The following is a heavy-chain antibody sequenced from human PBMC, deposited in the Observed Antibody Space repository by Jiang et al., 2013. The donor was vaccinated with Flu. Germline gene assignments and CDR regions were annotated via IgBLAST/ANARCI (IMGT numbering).Heavy chain of an antibody. CDR1: GFTFSDYH. D-gene: IGHD3-22*01. J-gene: IGHJ3*02. CDR2: IRKKAHSFTT. V-gene: IGHV3-72*01. CDR3: VRVGYYDSRDYSTDGFDI. Sequence: VQLVESGGGLVQPGGSLRLSCAASGFTFSDYHMDWVRQTPGKGLEWVGRIRKKAHSFTTQYAASVKGRFSLSRDESKTSLYLQMNSLKTEDTAVYYCVRVGYYDSRDYSTDGFDIVGPRDNGHRLF.